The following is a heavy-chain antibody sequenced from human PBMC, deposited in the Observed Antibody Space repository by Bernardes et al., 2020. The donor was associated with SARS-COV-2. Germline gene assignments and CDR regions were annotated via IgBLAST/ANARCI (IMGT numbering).Heavy chain of an antibody. CDR3: AREVRSGDRYFDF. CDR2: IHSSGST. Sequence: ETLSLTCTVSGGSISSYYCNWIRQSPGKGLEWIGYIHSSGSTKYNPSLQSRVTISIDPSKNQFSLNLSSVTAADTALYYCAREVRSGDRYFDFWGQGTLVTVSS. V-gene: IGHV4-59*01. D-gene: IGHD4-17*01. CDR1: GGSISSYY. J-gene: IGHJ4*02.